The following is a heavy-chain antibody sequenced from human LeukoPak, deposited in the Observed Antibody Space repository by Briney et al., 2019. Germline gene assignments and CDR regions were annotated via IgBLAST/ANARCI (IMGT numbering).Heavy chain of an antibody. CDR2: INHSGST. D-gene: IGHD3-10*01. V-gene: IGHV4-34*01. CDR1: GFTFSSYA. Sequence: GSLRLSCAASGFTFSSYAMSWVRQPPGKGLEGIGEINHSGSTNYNPSLKSRVTIAVGTSKNQFSLKLSSVTAADTAVYYCARDRIPYGSGSNWFDPWGQGTLVTVSS. J-gene: IGHJ5*02. CDR3: ARDRIPYGSGSNWFDP.